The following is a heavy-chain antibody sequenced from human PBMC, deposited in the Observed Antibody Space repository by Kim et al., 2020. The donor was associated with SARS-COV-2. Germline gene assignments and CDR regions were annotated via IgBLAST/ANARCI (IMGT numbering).Heavy chain of an antibody. J-gene: IGHJ3*02. CDR3: ARIVGATTGWAFDI. V-gene: IGHV3-21*01. Sequence: GGSLRLSCAASGFTFSSYSMNWVRQAPGKGLEWVSSISSSSSYIYYADSVKGRFTISRDNAKNSLYLQMNSLRAEDTAVYYCARIVGATTGWAFDIWGQGTMVTVSS. CDR1: GFTFSSYS. D-gene: IGHD1-26*01. CDR2: ISSSSSYI.